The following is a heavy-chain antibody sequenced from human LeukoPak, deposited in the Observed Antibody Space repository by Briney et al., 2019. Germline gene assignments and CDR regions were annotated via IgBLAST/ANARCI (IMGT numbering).Heavy chain of an antibody. V-gene: IGHV3-30*03. Sequence: GRSLRLSCAASGFTFSSFGMHWVRQPPGEGLEWVALISYDGSNKYYADSVKGRFTISRDNSKNTLYLQMNSLRAEDTAVYYCATVLRFLEWSKPPDYWGQGTLVAVSS. J-gene: IGHJ4*02. CDR2: ISYDGSNK. CDR3: ATVLRFLEWSKPPDY. D-gene: IGHD3-3*01. CDR1: GFTFSSFG.